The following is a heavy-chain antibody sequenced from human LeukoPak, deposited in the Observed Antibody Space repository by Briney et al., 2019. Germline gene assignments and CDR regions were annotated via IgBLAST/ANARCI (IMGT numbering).Heavy chain of an antibody. J-gene: IGHJ3*02. V-gene: IGHV4-59*01. CDR2: IYYSGST. CDR1: GGSISSYY. CDR3: ARARTYYYDMGAFDI. Sequence: SETLSHTCTVSGGSISSYYWSWIRQPPGKGLEWIGYIYYSGSTNYNPSLKSRVTISVDTSKNQFSLKLSSVTAADTAVYYCARARTYYYDMGAFDIWGQGTMVTVSS. D-gene: IGHD3-22*01.